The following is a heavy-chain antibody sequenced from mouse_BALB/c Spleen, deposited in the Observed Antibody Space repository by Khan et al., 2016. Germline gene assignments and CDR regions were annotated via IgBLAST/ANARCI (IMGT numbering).Heavy chain of an antibody. CDR1: GYTFTNYG. D-gene: IGHD1-1*01. CDR2: INTNTGEP. Sequence: QIQLVQSGPELKKPGETVKISCKASGYTFTNYGMNWVKQAPGKGLKWMGWINTNTGEPTYAEEFKGRFAFSLATSASTAYLQINNLKNEDTATXFCADDYYSSNTFASWGQGTLITVSA. V-gene: IGHV9-3*02. CDR3: ADDYYSSNTFAS. J-gene: IGHJ3*01.